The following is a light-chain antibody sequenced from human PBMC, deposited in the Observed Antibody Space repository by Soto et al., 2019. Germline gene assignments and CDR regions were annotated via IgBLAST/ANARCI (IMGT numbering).Light chain of an antibody. CDR1: QSVSSN. CDR2: DAS. V-gene: IGKV3D-15*01. J-gene: IGKJ1*01. CDR3: QQYGYSPRT. Sequence: IVMTQSPATLSVSAGERATLSCRASQSVSSNLAWYQQKPGQAPRLLIYDASNRATGIPARFSGSESGTDFTLTISRLEPEDSAVYFCQQYGYSPRTFGQGTKVDIK.